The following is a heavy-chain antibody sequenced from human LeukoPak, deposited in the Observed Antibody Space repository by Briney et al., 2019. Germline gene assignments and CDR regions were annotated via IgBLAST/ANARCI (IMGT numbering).Heavy chain of an antibody. D-gene: IGHD2-2*01. J-gene: IGHJ3*02. CDR3: ASTSWGVPAAKGAFGI. Sequence: SGGSLRLSCAASGFTFSSYSMNWVRQAPGKGLEWVSSISSSSSYIYYADSVKGRFTISRDNAKNSLYLQMNSLRAEDTAVYYCASTSWGVPAAKGAFGIWGQGTMVTVSS. V-gene: IGHV3-21*01. CDR2: ISSSSSYI. CDR1: GFTFSSYS.